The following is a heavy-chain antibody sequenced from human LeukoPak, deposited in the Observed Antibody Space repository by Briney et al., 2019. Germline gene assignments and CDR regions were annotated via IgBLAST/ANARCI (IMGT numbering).Heavy chain of an antibody. V-gene: IGHV4-4*07. D-gene: IGHD4-23*01. Sequence: SETLSLTCTVSGGSISSYYWSWIRQPAGKGLEWIGRIYTSGSTNYNPSLKSRVTMSVDTSKNQFSLKLSSVTAADTAVYYCARTPTVVTGDWFDSWGQGTLVTVSS. CDR3: ARTPTVVTGDWFDS. CDR2: IYTSGST. CDR1: GGSISSYY. J-gene: IGHJ5*01.